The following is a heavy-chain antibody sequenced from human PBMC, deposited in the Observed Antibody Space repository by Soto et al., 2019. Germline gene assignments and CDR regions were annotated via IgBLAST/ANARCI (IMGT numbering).Heavy chain of an antibody. CDR2: IYHSGST. V-gene: IGHV4-4*02. D-gene: IGHD1-26*01. CDR1: GGSISSSNW. Sequence: PSETLSLTCAVSGGSISSSNWWSWVRQPPGKGLEWIGEIYHSGSTNYNPSLKSRVTISVDKSKNQFSLKLSSVTAADTAVYYCARANGSYPYYYYGMDVWGQGTTVTVSS. CDR3: ARANGSYPYYYYGMDV. J-gene: IGHJ6*02.